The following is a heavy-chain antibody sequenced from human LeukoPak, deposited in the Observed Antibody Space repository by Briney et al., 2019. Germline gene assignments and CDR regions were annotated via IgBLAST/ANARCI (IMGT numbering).Heavy chain of an antibody. D-gene: IGHD6-19*01. CDR1: GFTFSSYA. Sequence: GGSLRLSCAASGFTFSSYAMHWVRQAPGKGLEWVAAISYDGSNKYYADSVKGRFTISRDNSKNTLYLQMNSLRAEDTAVYYCASEGSGWYYYFDYWGQGTLVTVSS. CDR3: ASEGSGWYYYFDY. J-gene: IGHJ4*02. V-gene: IGHV3-30-3*01. CDR2: ISYDGSNK.